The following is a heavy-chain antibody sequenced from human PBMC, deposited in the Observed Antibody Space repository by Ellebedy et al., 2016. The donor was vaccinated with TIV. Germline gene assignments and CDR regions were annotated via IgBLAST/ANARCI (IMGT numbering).Heavy chain of an antibody. D-gene: IGHD6-13*01. CDR1: GFPFSGYY. CDR2: LSYSGDFM. J-gene: IGHJ4*02. V-gene: IGHV3-11*01. Sequence: PGGSLRLSCAASGFPFSGYYMLWFRQAPGKGPEWVSYLSYSGDFMYYADSVKGRFTTSRDNAENSLYLQMNSLRAEDTAVYYCARLGVIAAAGASDYWGQGTLVIVSS. CDR3: ARLGVIAAAGASDY.